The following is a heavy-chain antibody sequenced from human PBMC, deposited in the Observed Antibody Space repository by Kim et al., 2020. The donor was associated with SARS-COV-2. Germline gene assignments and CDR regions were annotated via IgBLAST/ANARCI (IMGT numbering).Heavy chain of an antibody. CDR3: ARQGTGRFLEWDY. V-gene: IGHV5-10-1*01. Sequence: SPSFQGHVTISADKSISTAYLQWSSLKASDTAMYYCARQGTGRFLEWDYWGQGTLVTVSS. J-gene: IGHJ4*02. D-gene: IGHD3-3*01.